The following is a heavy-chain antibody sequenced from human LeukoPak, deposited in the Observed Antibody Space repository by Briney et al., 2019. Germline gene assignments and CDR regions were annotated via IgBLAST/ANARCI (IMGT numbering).Heavy chain of an antibody. CDR3: AKDPFYSSGWSDY. V-gene: IGHV3-30-3*01. D-gene: IGHD6-19*01. J-gene: IGHJ4*02. CDR2: LSKDGTRD. CDR1: RSTFISYP. Sequence: GGSLRLSCEASRSTFISYPIHWVRQAPGMGLEWVALLSKDGTRDWYATSVRGRFTISRDNSKNTLYLQMNSLRAEDTAVYYCAKDPFYSSGWSDYWGQGTLVTVSS.